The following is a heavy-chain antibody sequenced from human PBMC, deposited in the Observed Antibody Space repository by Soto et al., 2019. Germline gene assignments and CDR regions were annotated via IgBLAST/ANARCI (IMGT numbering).Heavy chain of an antibody. J-gene: IGHJ4*02. D-gene: IGHD3-22*01. CDR3: ARGDSSGYQYYFDY. CDR2: IYYSGST. Sequence: SSETLSLTCTVSGGTIISYYWSWTRQPPGKGLEWIGYIYYSGSTNYNPSLKSRVTISVDTSKNQFSLKLSSVTAADTAVYYCARGDSSGYQYYFDYWGQGTLVTVSS. V-gene: IGHV4-59*01. CDR1: GGTIISYY.